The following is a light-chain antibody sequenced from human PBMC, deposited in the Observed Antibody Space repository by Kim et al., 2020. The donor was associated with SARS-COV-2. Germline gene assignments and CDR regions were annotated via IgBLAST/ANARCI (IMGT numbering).Light chain of an antibody. Sequence: GQRVTISCSGSNSNIGVKTGNWYQQFPGTAPKLLIYRNNQRPSGVPDRFSGSKSGTSASLALSGLLSEDEADYYCATWDDSLNAWVFGGGTKLTVL. CDR1: NSNIGVKT. CDR2: RNN. V-gene: IGLV1-44*01. J-gene: IGLJ3*02. CDR3: ATWDDSLNAWV.